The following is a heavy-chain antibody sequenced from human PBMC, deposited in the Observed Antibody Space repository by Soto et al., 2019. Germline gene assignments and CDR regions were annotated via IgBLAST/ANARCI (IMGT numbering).Heavy chain of an antibody. J-gene: IGHJ4*02. V-gene: IGHV1-18*04. CDR3: ATDAFWSGYSDFDY. Sequence: ASVKVSCKASGYTFTKYDISWVRQAPGQGLEWLGWISPNSGRTSYAQKFEGRVTMTTDTSTTTAYMELRSLRSEDTAVYYCATDAFWSGYSDFDYWGQGTLVTVSS. CDR1: GYTFTKYD. D-gene: IGHD3-3*01. CDR2: ISPNSGRT.